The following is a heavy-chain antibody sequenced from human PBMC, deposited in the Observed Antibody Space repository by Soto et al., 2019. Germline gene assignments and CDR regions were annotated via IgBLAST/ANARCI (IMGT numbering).Heavy chain of an antibody. D-gene: IGHD3-3*01. J-gene: IGHJ6*03. Sequence: SETLSLTCTVSGGSISSYYWSWIRQPPGKGLEWIGYINYSGSTNYNPSLRSRVTISVDTSKNQFSLKLSSVTAADTAVYYCARGVFGVVIAHYYYYYMDVWGKGTTVTVSS. CDR3: ARGVFGVVIAHYYYYYMDV. V-gene: IGHV4-59*12. CDR2: INYSGST. CDR1: GGSISSYY.